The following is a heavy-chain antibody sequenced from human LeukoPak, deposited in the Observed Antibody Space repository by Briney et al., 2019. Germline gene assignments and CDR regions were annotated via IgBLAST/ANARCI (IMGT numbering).Heavy chain of an antibody. Sequence: SGTLSLTCTVSGGSISSYYWSWIRQPPGKGLEWIAYISDIGSINYNPSLKSRVTISLDTSKNQFTLKLSSVTAADTAVYYCAGHHPRNTVDFWGQGTLVTVSS. J-gene: IGHJ4*02. D-gene: IGHD2/OR15-2a*01. CDR2: ISDIGSI. CDR3: AGHHPRNTVDF. CDR1: GGSISSYY. V-gene: IGHV4-59*08.